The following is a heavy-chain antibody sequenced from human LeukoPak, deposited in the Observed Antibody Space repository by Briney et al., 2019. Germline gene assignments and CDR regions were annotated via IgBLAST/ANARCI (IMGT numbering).Heavy chain of an antibody. CDR1: GYTFTAYY. Sequence: ASVKVSCKASGYTFTAYYIHWVRQAPGQGPEWMGCNSPSSAATYQARVSMTRDTSITTAYMELNHLMSDDTAVYYCVRGAGSETYRRFDLWGQGTLVTVSS. D-gene: IGHD3-16*01. J-gene: IGHJ4*02. V-gene: IGHV1-2*02. CDR3: VRGAGSETYRRFDL. CDR2: NSPSSAAT.